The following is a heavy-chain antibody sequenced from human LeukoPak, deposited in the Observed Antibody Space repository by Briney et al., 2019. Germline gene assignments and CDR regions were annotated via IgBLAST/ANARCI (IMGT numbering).Heavy chain of an antibody. CDR2: ISYDGSNK. J-gene: IGHJ6*03. V-gene: IGHV3-30*18. CDR3: AKETEAGNYYYYYMDV. Sequence: PGGSLRLSCAASGFTFSSYGMHWVRQAPGKGLEWVAVISYDGSNKYYADSVKGRFTISRDNSKNTLYLQMNSLRAGDTAVYYCAKETEAGNYYYYYMDVWGKGTTVTVSS. CDR1: GFTFSSYG.